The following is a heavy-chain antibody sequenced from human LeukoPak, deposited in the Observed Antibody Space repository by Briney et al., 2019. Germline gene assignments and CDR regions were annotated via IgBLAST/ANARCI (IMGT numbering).Heavy chain of an antibody. CDR2: IYYSGST. CDR3: ARARRDGYNEGYFDY. D-gene: IGHD5-24*01. CDR1: GGSISNYY. J-gene: IGHJ4*02. V-gene: IGHV4-59*01. Sequence: SETLSLTCTVSGGSISNYYWSWIRQPPGKGLEWIGYIYYSGSTNYNPSLKSRVTISVDTSKNQFSLKLSSVTAADTAVYYCARARRDGYNEGYFDYWGQGTLVTVSS.